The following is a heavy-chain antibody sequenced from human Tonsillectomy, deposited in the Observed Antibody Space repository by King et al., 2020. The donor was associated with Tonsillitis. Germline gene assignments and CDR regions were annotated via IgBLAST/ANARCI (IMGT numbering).Heavy chain of an antibody. CDR1: GGSISSSSYY. V-gene: IGHV4-61*02. CDR2: IYTSGST. CDR3: ARAVRYFDWDYYYMDV. D-gene: IGHD3-9*01. Sequence: VQLQESRPGLVKPSQTLSLTCTVSGGSISSSSYYWSWIRQPAGKGLEWIGRIYTSGSTNYNPFLKSRVTMSVDTSKNQFSLKLNSVTAADTAVYYCARAVRYFDWDYYYMDVWGKGTTVTVSS. J-gene: IGHJ6*03.